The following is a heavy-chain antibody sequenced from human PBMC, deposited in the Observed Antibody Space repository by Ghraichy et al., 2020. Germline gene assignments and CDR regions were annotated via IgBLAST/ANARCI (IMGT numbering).Heavy chain of an antibody. V-gene: IGHV3-23*01. J-gene: IGHJ6*02. D-gene: IGHD7-27*01. CDR3: AKASALTGSHIPSHFFYGRDV. Sequence: GGSLRLSCAASGFFFSRYAMTWVRQAPGKGLEWVSGIRERGGSTFYADSVQGRFTISREDSKNTLYLQMHSLRVEDTAIYYCAKASALTGSHIPSHFFYGRDVWGLGTTVTVAS. CDR2: IRERGGST. CDR1: GFFFSRYA.